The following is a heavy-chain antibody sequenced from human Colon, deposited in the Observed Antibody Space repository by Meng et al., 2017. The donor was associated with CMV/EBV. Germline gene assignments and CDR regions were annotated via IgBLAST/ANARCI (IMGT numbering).Heavy chain of an antibody. CDR3: ARHKHGEGIDY. CDR1: GGSISSYY. V-gene: IGHV4-4*07. J-gene: IGHJ4*02. Sequence: QVQLQESGPGLVKPSETLSLTCTVSGGSISSYYWEWIRQPAGKGLEWIGRIYPSGSTNDNPSLKSRVIMSIDTSKSQFSLKLTSVTAADTAVYYCARHKHGEGIDYWAQGTLVTVSS. D-gene: IGHD4-17*01. CDR2: IYPSGST.